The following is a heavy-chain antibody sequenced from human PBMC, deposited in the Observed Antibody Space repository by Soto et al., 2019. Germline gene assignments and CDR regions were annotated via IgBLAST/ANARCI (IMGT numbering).Heavy chain of an antibody. Sequence: QVQLVQSGAEVKKPGTSVKVSCKASGGTFSSYAISWVRQAPGQGLEWWGGVIPIFGTANYAQKFQGRVTITADESTSTAYMERSSLRSEDTAVYYCAGGSLKTYYYYGMDVWGQGTTVTVSS. CDR3: AGGSLKTYYYYGMDV. V-gene: IGHV1-69*01. CDR1: GGTFSSYA. J-gene: IGHJ6*02. CDR2: VIPIFGTA.